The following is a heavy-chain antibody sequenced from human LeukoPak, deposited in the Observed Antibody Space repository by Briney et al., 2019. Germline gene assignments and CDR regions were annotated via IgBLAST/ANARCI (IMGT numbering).Heavy chain of an antibody. CDR1: GFTVSSNY. J-gene: IGHJ6*03. CDR3: ARQRYNWNDLSYYYYMGV. CDR2: IYSGGST. V-gene: IGHV3-53*01. Sequence: PGGSLRLSCAASGFTVSSNYMSWVRQAPGKGLEWVSVIYSGGSTYYADSVKGRFTISRDNSKNTLYLQMNSLRAEDTAVYYCARQRYNWNDLSYYYYMGVWGKGTTVTVSS. D-gene: IGHD1-20*01.